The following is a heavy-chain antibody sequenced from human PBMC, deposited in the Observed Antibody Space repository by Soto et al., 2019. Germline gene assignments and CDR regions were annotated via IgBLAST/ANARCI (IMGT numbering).Heavy chain of an antibody. Sequence: GGSLRLSCAASGFTFSSYGMHWVRQAPGKGLEWVAVISYDGSNKYYADSVKGRFTISRDNSKNTLYLRMNSLRAEDTAVYYCAKEHDRYGYWGQGTLVTVSS. CDR3: AKEHDRYGY. CDR1: GFTFSSYG. J-gene: IGHJ4*02. V-gene: IGHV3-30*18. D-gene: IGHD3-22*01. CDR2: ISYDGSNK.